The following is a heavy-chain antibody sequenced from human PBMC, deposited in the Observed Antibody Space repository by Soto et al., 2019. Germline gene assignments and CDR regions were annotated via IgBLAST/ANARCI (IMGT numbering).Heavy chain of an antibody. J-gene: IGHJ4*02. Sequence: PSQTLSLTCAISGDSVSSNSAAWNWVRQSPSRGLEWLGRTYYRSKWNNDYAVSVKRRITINPDTSKNQFSLQLNSVTPEDTAVYYCAREGSESSSWYFDYWGQGTLVTVSS. CDR2: TYYRSKWNN. CDR1: GDSVSSNSAA. CDR3: AREGSESSSWYFDY. V-gene: IGHV6-1*01. D-gene: IGHD6-13*01.